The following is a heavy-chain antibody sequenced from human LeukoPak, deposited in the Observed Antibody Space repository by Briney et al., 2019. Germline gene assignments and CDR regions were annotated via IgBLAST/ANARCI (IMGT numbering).Heavy chain of an antibody. V-gene: IGHV3-53*01. J-gene: IGHJ4*02. D-gene: IGHD5-24*01. CDR1: GFTVSSNS. Sequence: GGSLRLSCTVSGFTVSSNSMSWVRQAPGKGLEWVPFIYSGTIHYSDSVKGRFTISRDNSKNTLYLQMNSLRAEDTAVYYCARQREMTTIFSALGYWGQGTLVTVSS. CDR3: ARQREMTTIFSALGY. CDR2: IYSGTI.